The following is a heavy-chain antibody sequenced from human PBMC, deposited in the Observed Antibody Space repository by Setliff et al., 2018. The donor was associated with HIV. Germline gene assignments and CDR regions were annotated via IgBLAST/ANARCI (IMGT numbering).Heavy chain of an antibody. D-gene: IGHD1-1*01. J-gene: IGHJ4*02. CDR3: ARNEEGLCTY. CDR2: INTYTGKP. Sequence: ASVKVSCKASGYSLRSLAMNGVRQAPGQGLEWMGWINTYTGKPTYAQCFTGRFVFSLDTSVSTAYLQIDSLKDEDTAIYYCARNEEGLCTYWGQGTPVTVSS. CDR1: GYSLRSLA. V-gene: IGHV7-4-1*01.